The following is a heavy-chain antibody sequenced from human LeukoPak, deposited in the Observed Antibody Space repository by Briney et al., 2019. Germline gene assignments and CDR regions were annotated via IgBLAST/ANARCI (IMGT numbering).Heavy chain of an antibody. CDR3: AREITPNRAYYNDAFDI. CDR2: ISSSGSSK. CDR1: GFIFSNYA. D-gene: IGHD3-22*01. J-gene: IGHJ3*02. Sequence: GGSLRLSCATSGFIFSNYAMNWVRQGPGKGLEWVSYISSSGSSKYYADSVKGRFTISRDNAKNSLYLQMNSLRAEDTAVYYCAREITPNRAYYNDAFDIWGQGTMVTVSS. V-gene: IGHV3-48*03.